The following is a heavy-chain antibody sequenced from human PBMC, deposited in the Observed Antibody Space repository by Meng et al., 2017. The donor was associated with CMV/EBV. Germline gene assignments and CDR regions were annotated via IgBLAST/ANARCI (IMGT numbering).Heavy chain of an antibody. CDR3: ARDGEQQLVDYYYGMDV. Sequence: ASVKVSCKASGYTFTSYYMHWVRQAPGQGLKWMGIINPSGGSTSYAQKFQGRVTMTRDTSTSTVYMELSSLRSEDTAVYYCARDGEQQLVDYYYGMDVWGQGTTVTVSS. V-gene: IGHV1-46*01. CDR2: INPSGGST. J-gene: IGHJ6*02. D-gene: IGHD6-13*01. CDR1: GYTFTSYY.